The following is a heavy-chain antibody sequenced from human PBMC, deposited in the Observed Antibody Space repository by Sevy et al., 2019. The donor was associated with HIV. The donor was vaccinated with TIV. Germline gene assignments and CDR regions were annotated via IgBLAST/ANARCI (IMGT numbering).Heavy chain of an antibody. D-gene: IGHD2-8*01. CDR2: VFFGCGKI. CDR3: AREGCTKPHDY. J-gene: IGHJ4*02. Sequence: GGSLRLSCAASGFDFSIYSMSWVRQAPGKGLEWVSTVFFGCGKINYADSVKGRFTISRDNSKSSVYLQMNNMRVEDTAVYYCAREGCTKPHDYWGQGTLVTVSS. CDR1: GFDFSIYS. V-gene: IGHV3-23*01.